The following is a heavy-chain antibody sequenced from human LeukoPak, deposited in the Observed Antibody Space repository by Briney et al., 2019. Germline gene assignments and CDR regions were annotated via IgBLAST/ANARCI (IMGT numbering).Heavy chain of an antibody. V-gene: IGHV1-46*01. J-gene: IGHJ4*02. CDR2: INPGGGSA. CDR3: AREGVAATGLDY. D-gene: IGHD6-13*01. CDR1: GYTFSTYN. Sequence: ASVKVSCKASGYTFSTYNFHWVRQAPGQGLEWMGIINPGGGSASDAQKFQGRLTMTRDTSTSTLYMELSSLRSEDTAVYYCAREGVAATGLDYWGQGTLVTVSS.